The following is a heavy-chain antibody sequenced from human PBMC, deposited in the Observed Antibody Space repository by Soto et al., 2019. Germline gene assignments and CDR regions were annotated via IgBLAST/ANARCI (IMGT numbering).Heavy chain of an antibody. CDR2: LSISGLNT. Sequence: PGGSLRLSCVASGFTFSSYSMTWVRQAPGRGLEWVSSLSISGLNTWYADSVRCRFTISRDNSQNTLFLQMNSLRAEDTAVYYCAKRVSVHSASAWGGFDIWGRGTMVTVSS. D-gene: IGHD1-26*01. CDR3: AKRVSVHSASAWGGFDI. V-gene: IGHV3-23*05. J-gene: IGHJ3*02. CDR1: GFTFSSYS.